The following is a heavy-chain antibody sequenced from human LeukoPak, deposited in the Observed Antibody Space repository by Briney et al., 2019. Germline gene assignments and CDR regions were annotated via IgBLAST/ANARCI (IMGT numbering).Heavy chain of an antibody. CDR1: GGSFSDYY. CDR2: INHSGST. D-gene: IGHD6-13*01. CDR3: AREKGIAAAHGGWFDP. J-gene: IGHJ5*02. Sequence: PSETLSLTCAVYGGSFSDYYWSWIRQPPGKGLEWIGEINHSGSTNYNPSLKSRVTISVDTSKNQFSLKLSSVTAADTAVYCCAREKGIAAAHGGWFDPWGQGTPVSVSS. V-gene: IGHV4-34*01.